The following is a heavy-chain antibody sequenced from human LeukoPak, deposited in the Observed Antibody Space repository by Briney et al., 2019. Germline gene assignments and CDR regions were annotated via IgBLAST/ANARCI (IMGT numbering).Heavy chain of an antibody. V-gene: IGHV3-48*03. CDR3: ARDPYYGDYVV. CDR2: ISSSGSTK. Sequence: GGSLRLSCAASGFTFSSYEMNWVRLTPGKGLEWVSYISSSGSTKHYADSVKGRFTISRDNAKNSLYLQMNSLRAEDTAVYYCARDPYYGDYVVWGQGTLVTVSS. J-gene: IGHJ4*02. CDR1: GFTFSSYE. D-gene: IGHD4-17*01.